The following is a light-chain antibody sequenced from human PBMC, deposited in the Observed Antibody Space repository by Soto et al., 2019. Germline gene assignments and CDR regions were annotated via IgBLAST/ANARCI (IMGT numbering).Light chain of an antibody. V-gene: IGKV3-11*01. CDR3: QQRSDWPPT. CDR2: DAS. Sequence: ENVLTQSPATLSLSPGDTATLSFRATQSLRNYLAWYQQKLGQAPRLLIYDASKRATGIPARFSGSGSGTDFTLTISSLEPEDFAVYFCQQRSDWPPTFGQGTRLEI. J-gene: IGKJ5*01. CDR1: QSLRNY.